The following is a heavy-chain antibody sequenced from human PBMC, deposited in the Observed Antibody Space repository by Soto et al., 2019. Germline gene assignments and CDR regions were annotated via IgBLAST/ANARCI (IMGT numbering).Heavy chain of an antibody. CDR3: AREGCSSTSCYKALGAFDI. CDR1: GFTFSSYA. V-gene: IGHV3-30-3*01. CDR2: ISYDGSNK. D-gene: IGHD2-2*02. J-gene: IGHJ3*02. Sequence: GGSLRLSCAASGFTFSSYAMHGVRQAPGKGLEWVAVISYDGSNKYYADSVKGRFTISRDNSKKTLYLQMNSLRAEDTAVYYCAREGCSSTSCYKALGAFDIWGQGTMVTVSS.